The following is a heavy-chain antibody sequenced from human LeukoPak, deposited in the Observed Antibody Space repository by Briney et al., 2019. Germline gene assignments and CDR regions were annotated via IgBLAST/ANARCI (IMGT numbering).Heavy chain of an antibody. Sequence: GGSLRLSWTVSGFTFGDYAMGWVRQAPGKGLEWVGLIRRKVSGATTEYAASVKGRFTISRDDSKSIAYLQMNSLKTEDTAMYYCTRNIYCSGGSCSYYFDYWGQGTLVTVSS. CDR2: IRRKVSGATT. V-gene: IGHV3-49*04. CDR1: GFTFGDYA. CDR3: TRNIYCSGGSCSYYFDY. J-gene: IGHJ4*02. D-gene: IGHD2-15*01.